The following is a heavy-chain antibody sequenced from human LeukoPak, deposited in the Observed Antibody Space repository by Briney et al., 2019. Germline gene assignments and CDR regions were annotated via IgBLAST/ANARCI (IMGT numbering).Heavy chain of an antibody. CDR3: ARDSFIAAAYYYGMDV. V-gene: IGHV4-59*01. D-gene: IGHD6-13*01. CDR1: GGSISSYY. CDR2: IYYSGST. Sequence: NTSETLSLTCTVSGGSISSYYWSWIRQPPGKGLEWIGYIYYSGSTNYNPSLKSRVTISVDTSKNQFSLKLSSVTAADTAVYYCARDSFIAAAYYYGMDVWGQGTTVTVSS. J-gene: IGHJ6*02.